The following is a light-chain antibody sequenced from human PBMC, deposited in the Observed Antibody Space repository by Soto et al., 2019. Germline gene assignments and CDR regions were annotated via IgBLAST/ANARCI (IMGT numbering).Light chain of an antibody. V-gene: IGLV2-14*01. J-gene: IGLJ7*01. CDR3: SSYTNTIPLQCV. CDR2: GVS. Sequence: QSALTQPASVSGSPGQSITISCTGTSSDVGGYNYVSWYQQHPGKAPKLIIYGVSHRPSGVSNRFSGSKSGDTASLTISGLQAEDEADYYCSSYTNTIPLQCVFGGGTQLTVL. CDR1: SSDVGGYNY.